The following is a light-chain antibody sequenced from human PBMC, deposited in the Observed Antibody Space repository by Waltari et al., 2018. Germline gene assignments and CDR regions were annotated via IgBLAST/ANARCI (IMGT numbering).Light chain of an antibody. CDR1: TSAVGGYNY. Sequence: SALTQPRSVSGSPGQSVTISLPGTTSAVGGYNYVSWYQHHPGKAPKLMIFDVTQRPSGVPDRFSGSKSANTASLTISGLQAEDEADYYCCSFAGTYTWVFGGGTKVTVL. V-gene: IGLV2-11*01. CDR3: CSFAGTYTWV. CDR2: DVT. J-gene: IGLJ3*02.